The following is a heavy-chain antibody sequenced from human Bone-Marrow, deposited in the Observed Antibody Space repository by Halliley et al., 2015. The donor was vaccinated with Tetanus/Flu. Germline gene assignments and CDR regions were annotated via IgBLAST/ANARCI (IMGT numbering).Heavy chain of an antibody. Sequence: KWYNDYAVSVKSRITINPDTSKNQFSLQLNSVTPEDTAVYYCARETGIAVAPTLSYYYGMDIWGQGTTVTVSS. J-gene: IGHJ6*02. V-gene: IGHV6-1*01. CDR2: KWYN. D-gene: IGHD6-19*01. CDR3: ARETGIAVAPTLSYYYGMDI.